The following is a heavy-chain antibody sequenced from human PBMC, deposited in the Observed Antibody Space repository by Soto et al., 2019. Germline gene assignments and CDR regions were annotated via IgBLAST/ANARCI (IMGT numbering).Heavy chain of an antibody. CDR3: ARYWHSYSLNYYRGMDV. Sequence: PGESLKISCKGSGYNFATDWIGWVRQMPGKGLAWMGIIYPADSDTRYSPSSQGQVTISADKSISTAYLQWSSLKASDTAMYFCARYWHSYSLNYYRGMDVWGQGTTVTVSS. D-gene: IGHD5-18*01. V-gene: IGHV5-51*01. J-gene: IGHJ6*02. CDR1: GYNFATDW. CDR2: IYPADSDT.